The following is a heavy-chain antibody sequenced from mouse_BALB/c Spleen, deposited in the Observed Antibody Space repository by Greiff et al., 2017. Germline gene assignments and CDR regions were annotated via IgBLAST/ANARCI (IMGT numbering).Heavy chain of an antibody. Sequence: VQLQQSGAELVRSGASVKLSCTASGFNIKDYYMHWVKQRPEQGLEWIGWIDPENGDTEYAPKFQGKATMTADTSSNTAYLQLSSLTSEDTAVYYCTYRYKAGFAYWGQGTLVTVSA. V-gene: IGHV14-4*02. J-gene: IGHJ3*01. D-gene: IGHD2-14*01. CDR1: GFNIKDYY. CDR3: TYRYKAGFAY. CDR2: IDPENGDT.